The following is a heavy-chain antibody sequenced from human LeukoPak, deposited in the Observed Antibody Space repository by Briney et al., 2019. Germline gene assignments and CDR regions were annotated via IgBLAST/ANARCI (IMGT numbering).Heavy chain of an antibody. CDR3: ARDSAYYYDSSGHYPDAFDI. CDR2: IYTSWST. CDR1: GGSISSYY. Sequence: SETLSLTCTVSGGSISSYYWSWVRQPAGKGLEWIGRIYTSWSTNYNPSLKSRVTMPVDTSKNHFSLKLSSVTAADTAVYYCARDSAYYYDSSGHYPDAFDIWGQGTMVTVSS. D-gene: IGHD3-22*01. J-gene: IGHJ3*02. V-gene: IGHV4-4*07.